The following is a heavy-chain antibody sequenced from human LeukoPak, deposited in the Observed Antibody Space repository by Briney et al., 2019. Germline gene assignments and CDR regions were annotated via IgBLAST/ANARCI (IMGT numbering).Heavy chain of an antibody. Sequence: GGSLRLSCAASGFTFGSDWMNWVRQAPGKGLEWVGRIKGKIDGGTTDYAAPVKGRFTISRDDSKNTLYLQMNSLKTEDTAVYYCTTVELWYEFDYWGQGTLVTVSS. CDR1: GFTFGSDW. CDR3: TTVELWYEFDY. J-gene: IGHJ4*02. D-gene: IGHD1-7*01. V-gene: IGHV3-15*01. CDR2: IKGKIDGGTT.